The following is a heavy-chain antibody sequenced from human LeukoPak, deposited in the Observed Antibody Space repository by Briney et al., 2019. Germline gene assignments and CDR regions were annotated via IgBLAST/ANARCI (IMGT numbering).Heavy chain of an antibody. V-gene: IGHV3-13*01. Sequence: GGSLRLSCAASGFTFSSFDMHWVRQPTGQGLEWVSTIGTASDTYYPGSVEGRFTLSRDNAKNSLYLQMNSLTAGDTSVYYCARGPRRGKYYYLEFWGKGTTVTVSS. CDR3: ARGPRRGKYYYLEF. J-gene: IGHJ6*03. CDR1: GFTFSSFD. D-gene: IGHD1-1*01. CDR2: IGTASDT.